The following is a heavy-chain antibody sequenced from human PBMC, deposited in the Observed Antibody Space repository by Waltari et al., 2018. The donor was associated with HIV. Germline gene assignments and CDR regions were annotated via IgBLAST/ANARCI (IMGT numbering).Heavy chain of an antibody. Sequence: QVQLQQWGAGLLKPSETLSLTCAGHGGSFSGYYWSWIRQPPGKGLEWIGEINHSGSTNYNPSLKSRVTISVDTSKNQFSLKLSSVTAADTAVYYCAISGAGVTSDYWGQGTLVTVSS. CDR1: GGSFSGYY. CDR2: INHSGST. V-gene: IGHV4-34*01. D-gene: IGHD4-17*01. CDR3: AISGAGVTSDY. J-gene: IGHJ4*02.